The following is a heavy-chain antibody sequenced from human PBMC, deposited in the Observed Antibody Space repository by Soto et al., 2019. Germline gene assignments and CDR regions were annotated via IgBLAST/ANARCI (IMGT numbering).Heavy chain of an antibody. CDR2: INPSGGST. CDR3: ARGVATKTKILYYFDY. D-gene: IGHD5-12*01. J-gene: IGHJ4*02. Sequence: ASVKVSCKASGYTFTSYYMHWVRQAPGQGLEWMGIINPSGGSTSYAQKFQGRVTMTRDTSTSTVYMELSSLRSEDTAVYYCARGVATKTKILYYFDYWGQGTLVTVSS. CDR1: GYTFTSYY. V-gene: IGHV1-46*03.